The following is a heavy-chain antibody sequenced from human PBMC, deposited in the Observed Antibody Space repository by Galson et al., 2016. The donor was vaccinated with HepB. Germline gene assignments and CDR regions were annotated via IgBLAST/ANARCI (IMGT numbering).Heavy chain of an antibody. Sequence: SETLSLTCAVYGGSVTAYNWTWIRQPPGKGLEWIGEIHHTGSTIYNPSLKSRLTMSLDTSNNQLSLSLRSVTAADTAMYYCARPRSGPVGGNYYMDVWGQGTTVTISS. V-gene: IGHV4-34*01. CDR3: ARPRSGPVGGNYYMDV. CDR1: GGSVTAYN. J-gene: IGHJ6*02. CDR2: IHHTGST. D-gene: IGHD6-19*01.